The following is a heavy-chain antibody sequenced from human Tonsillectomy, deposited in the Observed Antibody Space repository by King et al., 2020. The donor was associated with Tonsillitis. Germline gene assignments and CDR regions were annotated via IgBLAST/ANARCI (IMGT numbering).Heavy chain of an antibody. J-gene: IGHJ4*02. CDR2: ITGTGGTT. CDR3: ANVRTGGLGMCFDH. D-gene: IGHD7-27*01. Sequence: VQLVESGGGLVXPXGSXXXSCXASGFTFNKYGMSWVRQAPGKGLEWVSFITGTGGTTYYADSVKGRFTLSRDNSKNTVYLQMDRLTVEDTAVYYCANVRTGGLGMCFDHWGQGALVTVSS. V-gene: IGHV3-23*04. CDR1: GFTFNKYG.